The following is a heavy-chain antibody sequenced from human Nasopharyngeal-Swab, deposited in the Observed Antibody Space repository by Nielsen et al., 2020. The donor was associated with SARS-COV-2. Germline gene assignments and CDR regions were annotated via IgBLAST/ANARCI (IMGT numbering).Heavy chain of an antibody. J-gene: IGHJ3*02. CDR3: ARKVALDI. CDR2: INPGGDVI. CDR1: GFTVSGYY. Sequence: GESLKISCAASGFTVSGYYISWIRQAPGKGLEWIAYINPGGDVIAYADSVQGRFSISRDSATNSVYLQMNSLRTDDTAAYFCARKVALDIWGQGTVVTVSS. V-gene: IGHV3-11*01.